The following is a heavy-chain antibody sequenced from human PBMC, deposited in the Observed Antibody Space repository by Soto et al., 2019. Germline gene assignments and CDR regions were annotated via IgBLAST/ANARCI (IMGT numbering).Heavy chain of an antibody. CDR3: AKDFSGGDYTFLVDY. J-gene: IGHJ4*02. CDR2: ISYDGSNK. V-gene: IGHV3-30*18. CDR1: GFTFSSYG. D-gene: IGHD4-17*01. Sequence: QVQLVESGGGVVQPGRSLRLSCAASGFTFSSYGMHWVRQAPGKGLGWVAVISYDGSNKYYADSVKGRFTISRDNSKNTLYLQMNSLRAEDTAVYYCAKDFSGGDYTFLVDYWGQGTLVTVSS.